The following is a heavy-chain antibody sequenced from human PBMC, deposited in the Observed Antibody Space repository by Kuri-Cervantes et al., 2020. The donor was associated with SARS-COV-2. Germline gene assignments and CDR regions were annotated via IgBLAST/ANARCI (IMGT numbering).Heavy chain of an antibody. V-gene: IGHV3-30-3*01. CDR2: ISYDGSNR. D-gene: IGHD3-10*01. CDR3: ASFSSRARVDTAMVTGLWFGELLFSDAFDI. J-gene: IGHJ3*02. Sequence: LSLTCTVSGGSISSSSYYWGWIRQAPGKGLEWVAVISYDGSNRYYADSVKGRFTISRDNSKNTLYLQMNSLRAEDTAVYYCASFSSRARVDTAMVTGLWFGELLFSDAFDIWGQGTMVTVSS. CDR1: GGSISSSS.